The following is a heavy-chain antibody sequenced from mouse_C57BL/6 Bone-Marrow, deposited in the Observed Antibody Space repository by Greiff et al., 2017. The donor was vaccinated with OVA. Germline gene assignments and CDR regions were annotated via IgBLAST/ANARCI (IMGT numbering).Heavy chain of an antibody. D-gene: IGHD2-5*01. CDR3: ATYYSNYGGFAY. J-gene: IGHJ3*01. CDR2: INPGSGGT. CDR1: GFAFTNYL. Sequence: QVQLQQPGAELVKPGASVKLSCKASGFAFTNYLIEWVKQRPGQGLEWIGVINPGSGGTNYNANFKGKVTLTADKSSSTAYMQLRSLTSEDSAVYFCATYYSNYGGFAYWGQGTLVTVSA. V-gene: IGHV1-54*01.